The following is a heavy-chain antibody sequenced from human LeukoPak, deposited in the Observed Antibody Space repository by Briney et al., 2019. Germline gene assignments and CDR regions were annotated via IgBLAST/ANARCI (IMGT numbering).Heavy chain of an antibody. Sequence: GGSLRFSCAASGFTFSSYWVSWVRQAPGKGLEWVANIKQDGSEKYYVDSVKGRFTISRDNAKNSLHLQMNSLRAEDTAVYYCARGGEYYYYYYMDVWGKGTTVTVSS. V-gene: IGHV3-7*01. J-gene: IGHJ6*03. CDR3: ARGGEYYYYYYMDV. D-gene: IGHD2-21*01. CDR1: GFTFSSYW. CDR2: IKQDGSEK.